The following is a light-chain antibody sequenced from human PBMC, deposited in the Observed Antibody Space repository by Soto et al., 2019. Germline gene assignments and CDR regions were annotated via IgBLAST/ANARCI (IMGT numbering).Light chain of an antibody. V-gene: IGKV1-9*01. CDR2: AAS. J-gene: IGKJ4*01. CDR1: QGISSY. CDR3: QQFNSYPLT. Sequence: IQLTQSPSSLSASVGDSFTITCRASQGISSYLAWYQQKPGKAPKLLIYAASTLQSGVPSRFSGSGSGTDFTLTISSMLPEDFATYYCQQFNSYPLTFGGGTTVDIK.